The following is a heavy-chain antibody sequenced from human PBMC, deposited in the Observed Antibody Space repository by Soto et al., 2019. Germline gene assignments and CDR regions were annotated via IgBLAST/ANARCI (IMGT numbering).Heavy chain of an antibody. CDR3: ARGDSTDCSNGVCSFFYNHDMDV. CDR1: GYSLTDYH. D-gene: IGHD2-8*01. Sequence: VSEKVSSKASGYSLTDYHIHWVRQAPGHGLESLGRINPKSGGTSTAQKFQGWVTMTTDTSISTASMELTRLTSDDTAIYYCARGDSTDCSNGVCSFFYNHDMDVWGQGTTVTVSS. CDR2: INPKSGGT. V-gene: IGHV1-2*04. J-gene: IGHJ6*02.